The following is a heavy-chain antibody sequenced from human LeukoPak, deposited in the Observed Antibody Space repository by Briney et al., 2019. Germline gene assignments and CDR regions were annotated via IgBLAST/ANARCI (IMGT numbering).Heavy chain of an antibody. J-gene: IGHJ4*02. CDR3: ARSFGYGDHDDY. CDR2: IWYNGNNK. Sequence: PGGSLRLSCAASGFTFSSYGMHWVRQAPGKGLEWVAVIWYNGNNKYYADSVKGRFTISRDNSKNTLYLQMNSLRAEDTAVYYCARSFGYGDHDDYWGQGTLVTVSS. D-gene: IGHD4-17*01. V-gene: IGHV3-33*01. CDR1: GFTFSSYG.